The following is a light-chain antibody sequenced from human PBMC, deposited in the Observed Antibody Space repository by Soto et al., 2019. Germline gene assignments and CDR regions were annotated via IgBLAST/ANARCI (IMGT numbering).Light chain of an antibody. CDR3: QQSYSTPIT. V-gene: IGKV1-39*01. CDR1: QSISSY. CDR2: AAS. Sequence: DIQMTQSPSSLSASVGDRVTITCRASQSISSYLNWYQQKPGQAPKLLIYAASSLQSVVPSRFSGSGSGTDFTLTISILQPEDFAPYYCQQSYSTPITFGQGTRLEI. J-gene: IGKJ5*01.